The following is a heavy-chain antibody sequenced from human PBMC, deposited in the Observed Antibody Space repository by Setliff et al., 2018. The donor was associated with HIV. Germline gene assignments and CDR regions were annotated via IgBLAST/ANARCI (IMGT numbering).Heavy chain of an antibody. CDR1: GDSITRGSY. J-gene: IGHJ3*02. V-gene: IGHV4-38-2*02. D-gene: IGHD3-22*01. CDR2: IYNTGRT. CDR3: VRVSSSGCYGEGAFDI. Sequence: SETLSLTCSVSGDSITRGSYWGWVRQPPGKGLEWLGHIYNTGRTYDNPTLKSRVTISVDTSKNQFSLELASVTAADTAVFYCVRVSSSGCYGEGAFDIWGQGTVVTV.